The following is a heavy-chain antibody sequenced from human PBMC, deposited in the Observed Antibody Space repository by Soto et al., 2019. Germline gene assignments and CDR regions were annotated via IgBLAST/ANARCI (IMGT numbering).Heavy chain of an antibody. Sequence: ASVKVSCKASGYTLTSYGISWVRQAPGQGLEWMGWISAYNGNTNYAQKLQGRVTMTTDTSTSTAYMELRSLRSDDTAVYYCARDFRGSSSWYLGWFDPWGQGTLVTVSS. J-gene: IGHJ5*02. CDR3: ARDFRGSSSWYLGWFDP. D-gene: IGHD6-13*01. CDR1: GYTLTSYG. CDR2: ISAYNGNT. V-gene: IGHV1-18*04.